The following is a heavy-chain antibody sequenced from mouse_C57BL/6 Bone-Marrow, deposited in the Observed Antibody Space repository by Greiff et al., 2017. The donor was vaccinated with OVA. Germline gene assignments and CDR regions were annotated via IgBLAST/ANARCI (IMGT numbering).Heavy chain of an antibody. D-gene: IGHD1-1*01. CDR2: INPYNGGT. CDR1: GYTFTDYY. J-gene: IGHJ1*03. Sequence: EVQLQQSGPVLVKPGASVKMSCKASGYTFTDYYMNWVKQSHGKSLEWIGVINPYNGGTSYNQKFKGKATLTVDKSSSTAYMELNRLTSEDSAVYYCARWDYYGSSFRYFDVWGTGTTVTVSS. CDR3: ARWDYYGSSFRYFDV. V-gene: IGHV1-19*01.